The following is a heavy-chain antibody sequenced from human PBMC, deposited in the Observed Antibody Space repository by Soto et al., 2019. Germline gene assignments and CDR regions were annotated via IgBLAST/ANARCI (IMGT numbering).Heavy chain of an antibody. Sequence: SETLSLTCTVSGGSISSGGYYWSWIRQHPGKGLEWIGYIYHSGSTYYNPSLKSRVTISVDTSKNQFSLKLSSVTAADTAVYYCARGRGGNSINWFDPWGQGTLVTVSS. D-gene: IGHD2-21*02. CDR2: IYHSGST. V-gene: IGHV4-31*03. J-gene: IGHJ5*02. CDR1: GGSISSGGYY. CDR3: ARGRGGNSINWFDP.